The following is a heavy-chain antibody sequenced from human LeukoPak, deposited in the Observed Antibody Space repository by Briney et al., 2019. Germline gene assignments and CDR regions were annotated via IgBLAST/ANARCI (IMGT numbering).Heavy chain of an antibody. Sequence: RASVKVFCKASGYTFTSYYMHWVRQAPGQGLEWMGIINPSGGSTSYAQKFQGRVTMTSDTSTSTVYMELTSLRSEDTAVYYCATGEYAFDIWGQGTMATVSS. CDR2: INPSGGST. J-gene: IGHJ3*02. CDR3: ATGEYAFDI. CDR1: GYTFTSYY. V-gene: IGHV1-46*01.